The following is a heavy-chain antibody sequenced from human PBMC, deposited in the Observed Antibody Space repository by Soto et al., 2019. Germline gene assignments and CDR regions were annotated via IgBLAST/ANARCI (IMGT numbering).Heavy chain of an antibody. Sequence: QVQLVQSGAEVKKPGASVKVSCKASGYTFTGYYMHWVRQAPGQGLEWMGWINPNRGGTNYSQKFQGRVTMTRDTSISTAYMELSRLRSDDRTVYYCARGHISSWSSFVYLGQGTLVTVSS. CDR2: INPNRGGT. V-gene: IGHV1-2*02. CDR1: GYTFTGYY. CDR3: ARGHISSWSSFVY. D-gene: IGHD6-13*01. J-gene: IGHJ4*02.